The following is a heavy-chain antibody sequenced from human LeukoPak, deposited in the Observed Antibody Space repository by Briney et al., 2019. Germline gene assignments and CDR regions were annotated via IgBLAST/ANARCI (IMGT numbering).Heavy chain of an antibody. V-gene: IGHV3-11*04. CDR2: ISSSTTTI. CDR3: VAVGATTDAFDI. Sequence: PGGSLRLSCAASGFTFSDYYMSWIRRAPGKGLEWVSYISSSTTTIYYADSVKGRFTISRDNAKNSLYLQMHSLRAEDTAVYYCVAVGATTDAFDIWGQGTMVTVSS. D-gene: IGHD1-26*01. J-gene: IGHJ3*02. CDR1: GFTFSDYY.